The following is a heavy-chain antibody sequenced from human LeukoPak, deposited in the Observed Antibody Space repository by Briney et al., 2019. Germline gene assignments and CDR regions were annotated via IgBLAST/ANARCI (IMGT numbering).Heavy chain of an antibody. V-gene: IGHV3-30*03. CDR2: ISDDRSNR. Sequence: PGRSLRLSCVASGFTFNSYGVPWVRQAPGKGLEWVAFISDDRSNRYYGDSVKGRFTISRDNSKNTLYLQMNSLRADDTAVYYCARGYNYASYFDYWGQGTLVTVSS. CDR3: ARGYNYASYFDY. D-gene: IGHD5-18*01. CDR1: GFTFNSYG. J-gene: IGHJ4*02.